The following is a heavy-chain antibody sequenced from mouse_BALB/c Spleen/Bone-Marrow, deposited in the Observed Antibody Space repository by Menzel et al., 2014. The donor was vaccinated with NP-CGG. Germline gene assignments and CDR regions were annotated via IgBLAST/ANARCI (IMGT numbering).Heavy chain of an antibody. CDR2: INPYNGGT. CDR1: GYSFTGYT. Sequence: VQLKESGPELVKPGASMKISCKASGYSFTGYTMNWVKQSHGKNLEWIGLINPYNGGTSYNQKFKGKATLTVDKTSSTAYMELLSLTSEDSAVYYCARWDYYGYAMDYWGQGTSVTVSS. V-gene: IGHV1-18*01. J-gene: IGHJ4*01. D-gene: IGHD1-1*01. CDR3: ARWDYYGYAMDY.